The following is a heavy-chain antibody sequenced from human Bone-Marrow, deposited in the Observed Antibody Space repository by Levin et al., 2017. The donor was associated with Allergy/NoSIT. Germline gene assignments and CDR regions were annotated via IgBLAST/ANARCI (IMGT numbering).Heavy chain of an antibody. D-gene: IGHD3-22*01. CDR3: ARDPARGYYDSSGYAGDH. J-gene: IGHJ4*02. Sequence: GGSLRLSCAASGFSFWHYTMNWVRQAPGKGLEWVSCISSSGDSTSYADSVKGRFTISRDNAKNSLYLQLNRLRDEDTALYYCARDPARGYYDSSGYAGDHWGQGTLVTVSS. CDR1: GFSFWHYT. V-gene: IGHV3-48*02. CDR2: ISSSGDST.